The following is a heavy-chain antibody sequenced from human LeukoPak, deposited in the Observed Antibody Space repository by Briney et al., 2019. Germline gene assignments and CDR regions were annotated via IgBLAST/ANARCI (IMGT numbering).Heavy chain of an antibody. J-gene: IGHJ4*02. CDR3: ARGKSGYYGSGSYYIL. Sequence: GRSLRLFCAASGFTFSSYWMHWVRQAPGKGLVWVSRINSDGSSTSYADSVKGRFTISRDNAKNTLYLQMNSLRAEDTAVYYCARGKSGYYGSGSYYILWGQGTLVTVSS. V-gene: IGHV3-74*01. CDR2: INSDGSST. D-gene: IGHD3-10*01. CDR1: GFTFSSYW.